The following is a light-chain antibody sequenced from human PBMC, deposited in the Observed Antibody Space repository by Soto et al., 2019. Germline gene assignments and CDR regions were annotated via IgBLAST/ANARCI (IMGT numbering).Light chain of an antibody. Sequence: QSVLTQPASVSGSPGQSITISCTGTSSDVGSYNLVSWYQQHPGKAPKLMIYEGSKRPSGVSNRFSGSKSGNTAPLTISGLQAEDEADYYCCSYAGSSTYVFGTGTKGTVL. V-gene: IGLV2-23*01. CDR1: SSDVGSYNL. CDR3: CSYAGSSTYV. J-gene: IGLJ1*01. CDR2: EGS.